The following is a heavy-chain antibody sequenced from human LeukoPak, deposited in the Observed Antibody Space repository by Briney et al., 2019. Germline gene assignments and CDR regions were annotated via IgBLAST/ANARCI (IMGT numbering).Heavy chain of an antibody. CDR3: ARGYYYMDV. J-gene: IGHJ6*03. Sequence: GESLKISCKGSGYSFTNYWIGWVRQMPGRGLEWLGIIYPGNSATGYSPSFQGQVTISADKSISTAYLQWGSLEASDTAMYYCARGYYYMDVWGKGTTVTVSS. CDR2: IYPGNSAT. V-gene: IGHV5-51*01. CDR1: GYSFTNYW.